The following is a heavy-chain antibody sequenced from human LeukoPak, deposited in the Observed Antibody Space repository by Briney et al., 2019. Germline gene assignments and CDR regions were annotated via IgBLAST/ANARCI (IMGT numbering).Heavy chain of an antibody. Sequence: SETLSLTCTVSDGSISSYYWSWIRQPPGKGLEWIGYIYYSGSTNYNPSLKSRVTISVDTSKNQFSLKLSSVTAADTAVYYCARVNYYGSYYFDYWGQGTLVTVSS. J-gene: IGHJ4*02. CDR1: DGSISSYY. D-gene: IGHD3-10*01. CDR3: ARVNYYGSYYFDY. CDR2: IYYSGST. V-gene: IGHV4-59*01.